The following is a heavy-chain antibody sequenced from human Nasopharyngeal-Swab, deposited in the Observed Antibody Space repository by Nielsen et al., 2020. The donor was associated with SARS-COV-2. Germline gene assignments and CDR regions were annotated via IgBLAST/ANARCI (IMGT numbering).Heavy chain of an antibody. CDR2: INDYENRL. CDR3: AKRVLRAGAFDI. Sequence: GESLKISCSASGFTFSIYAMHWVRQTPGKGLEYVSTINDYENRLYYADSVKGRFTISRDNSNNTLYLQMNSLRAEDTAVYYCAKRVLRAGAFDIWGQGTMVTVSS. D-gene: IGHD3-3*01. CDR1: GFTFSIYA. V-gene: IGHV3-64*04. J-gene: IGHJ3*02.